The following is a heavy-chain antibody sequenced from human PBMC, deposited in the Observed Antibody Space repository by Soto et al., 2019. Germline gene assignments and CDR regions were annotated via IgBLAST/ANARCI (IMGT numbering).Heavy chain of an antibody. CDR1: GGSISSSSYY. D-gene: IGHD2-15*01. CDR2: IYYSGST. J-gene: IGHJ4*02. V-gene: IGHV4-39*01. CDR3: ARVSGYCSGGSCYYFDY. Sequence: QLQLQESGPGLVKPSETLSLTCTVSGGSISSSSYYWGWIRQPPGKGLEWIGSIYYSGSTYYNPSLKSRVTISVDTSKNQFSLKLSSVTAADTAVYYCARVSGYCSGGSCYYFDYWGQGTLVTVSS.